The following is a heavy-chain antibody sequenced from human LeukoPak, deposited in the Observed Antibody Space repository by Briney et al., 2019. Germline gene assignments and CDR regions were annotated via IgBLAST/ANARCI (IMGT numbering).Heavy chain of an antibody. Sequence: GGSLRLSCAASGFTFDDYAMHWVRQAPGKGLEWVSGISWNSGSIGYADSVKGRFTISRDNAKNSLYLQMNSLRAEDTAFYFCAAPAVSFGTYNFDYWGHGTLVTVSS. CDR3: AAPAVSFGTYNFDY. V-gene: IGHV3-9*01. D-gene: IGHD2-2*01. CDR2: ISWNSGSI. CDR1: GFTFDDYA. J-gene: IGHJ4*01.